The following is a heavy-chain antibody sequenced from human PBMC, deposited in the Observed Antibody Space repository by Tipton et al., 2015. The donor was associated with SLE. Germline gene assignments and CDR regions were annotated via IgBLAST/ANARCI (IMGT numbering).Heavy chain of an antibody. V-gene: IGHV4-31*03. J-gene: IGHJ4*02. CDR2: IYYSGST. D-gene: IGHD3-9*01. Sequence: TLSLTCTVSGDSISNYGSSFWSWIRQHPGKGLEWIGYIYYSGSTYYNPSLNSRLTISLDTSKNQFSLNLTSVTAADTAVYYCARGWSLDWAPFGFWGQGTLVTVSS. CDR1: GDSISNYGSSF. CDR3: ARGWSLDWAPFGF.